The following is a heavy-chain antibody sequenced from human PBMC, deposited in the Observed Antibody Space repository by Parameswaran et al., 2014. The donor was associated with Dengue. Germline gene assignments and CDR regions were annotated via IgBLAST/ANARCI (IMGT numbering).Heavy chain of an antibody. V-gene: IGHV3-30*18. D-gene: IGHD3-3*01. CDR2: ISYDGSNK. J-gene: IGHJ6*02. CDR3: AKAKSGGYYDFWSPNGETFYGMDV. Sequence: MPGVRQAPGKGLEWVAVISYDGSNKYYADSVKGRFTISRDNSKNTLYLQMNSLRAEDTAVYYCAKAKSGGYYDFWSPNGETFYGMDVWGQGTTVTVSS.